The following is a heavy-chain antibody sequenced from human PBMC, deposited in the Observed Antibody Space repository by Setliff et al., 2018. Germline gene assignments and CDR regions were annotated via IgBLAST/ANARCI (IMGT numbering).Heavy chain of an antibody. CDR2: ISPYNGDT. CDR1: GYGFTSYG. CDR3: ARAPKAARRYYYYMDV. V-gene: IGHV1-18*01. D-gene: IGHD6-6*01. Sequence: ASVKVSCKASGYGFTSYGISWVRQAPGQGLEWMGWISPYNGDTSYTQKLQDRVTMTTDISTSTAFMELRSLRSDDTAVYYCARAPKAARRYYYYMDVWGKGTTVTVSS. J-gene: IGHJ6*03.